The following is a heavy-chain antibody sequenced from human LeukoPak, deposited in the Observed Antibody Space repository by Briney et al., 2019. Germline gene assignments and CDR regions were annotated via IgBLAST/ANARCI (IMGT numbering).Heavy chain of an antibody. CDR3: ARADPDGSGGFDY. Sequence: GGSLRLSCAASGFTFSSYAMHWVRQAPGKGLEWVAVISYDGSNKYYADSVKGRFTISRDNSKNTLYPQMNSLRAEDTAVYYCARADPDGSGGFDYWGQGTLVTVSS. J-gene: IGHJ4*02. D-gene: IGHD3-10*01. CDR2: ISYDGSNK. CDR1: GFTFSSYA. V-gene: IGHV3-30-3*01.